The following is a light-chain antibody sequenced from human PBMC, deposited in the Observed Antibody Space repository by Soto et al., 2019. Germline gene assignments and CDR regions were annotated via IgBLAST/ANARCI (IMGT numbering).Light chain of an antibody. J-gene: IGKJ4*01. CDR3: HQYNTWPLT. CDR2: GAS. V-gene: IGKV3-15*01. CDR1: HFVRSN. Sequence: EIVMTQSPATLSVSPGDRVTRSCRAIHFVRSNSAWYQQKPGQAPRLLIYGASLRATGIPARFSGSGYGTEFTLTISSLQSEDFAVYYCHQYNTWPLTFGGGTKV.